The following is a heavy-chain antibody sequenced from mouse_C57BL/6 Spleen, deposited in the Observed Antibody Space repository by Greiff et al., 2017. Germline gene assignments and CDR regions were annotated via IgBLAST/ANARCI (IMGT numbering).Heavy chain of an antibody. V-gene: IGHV1-55*01. CDR1: GYTFTSYW. J-gene: IGHJ2*01. CDR3: ARLTTVVGDY. CDR2: IYPGDGDT. Sequence: QVQLQQPGAELVKPGASVKMSCKASGYTFTSYWITWVKQRPGQGLEWIGDIYPGDGDTNYNGKFKGKATLTADKSSSTAYMQLSSLTSEYSAVYFCARLTTVVGDYWGQGTTLTVSS. D-gene: IGHD1-1*01.